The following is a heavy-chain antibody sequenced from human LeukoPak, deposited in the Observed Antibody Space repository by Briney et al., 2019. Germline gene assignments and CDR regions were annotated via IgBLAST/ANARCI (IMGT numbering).Heavy chain of an antibody. CDR1: GFTFSSYA. D-gene: IGHD2-21*01. CDR2: ISASGGVT. J-gene: IGHJ4*02. CDR3: ARGRATYCFDY. V-gene: IGHV3-23*01. Sequence: GGSLRLSCAASGFTFSSYAMSWVRQVPGKGLEWVSSISASGGVTHYADSVKGRFTISRDNSKNTLYLQRSSLRAEDTAVYYCARGRATYCFDYWGQGTLVTASS.